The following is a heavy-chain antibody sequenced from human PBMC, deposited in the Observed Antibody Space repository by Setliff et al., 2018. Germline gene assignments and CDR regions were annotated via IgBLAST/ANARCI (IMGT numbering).Heavy chain of an antibody. D-gene: IGHD1-7*01. CDR3: ARDQFRNSGGLYS. CDR1: GDTFNTYT. CDR2: IIPLLETV. V-gene: IGHV1-69*06. Sequence: SVKVSCKASGDTFNTYTLSWVRQAPGQGLEWMGEIIPLLETVKYAQKFQGRLTITADKPTSTGYMELSSLRADDTAMYYCARDQFRNSGGLYSWGQGTLVTVS. J-gene: IGHJ5*02.